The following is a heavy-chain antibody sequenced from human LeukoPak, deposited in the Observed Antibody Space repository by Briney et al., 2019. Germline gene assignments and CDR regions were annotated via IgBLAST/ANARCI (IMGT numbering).Heavy chain of an antibody. J-gene: IGHJ4*02. CDR1: GFTFSSYA. Sequence: GGSLRLSCAASGFTFSSYAMSWVRQAPGKGLEWVSAISGTGGSTYFADSVKGRFTISRDNSKNTLYLQMNSLRAEDTAVYYCAKVRDNWGFDYWGQGTLVTVSS. V-gene: IGHV3-23*01. CDR2: ISGTGGST. CDR3: AKVRDNWGFDY. D-gene: IGHD7-27*01.